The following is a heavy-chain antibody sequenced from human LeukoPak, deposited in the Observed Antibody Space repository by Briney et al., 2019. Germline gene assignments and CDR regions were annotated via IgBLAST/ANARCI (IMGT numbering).Heavy chain of an antibody. J-gene: IGHJ4*02. CDR3: ARGIHGAGDY. D-gene: IGHD3-10*01. CDR2: INHNGYHA. V-gene: IGHV3-23*01. Sequence: GGSLRLSCAASGFTFSGYSMIWVRQAPGKGLEWLSEINHNGYHAFYTDSVKGRFTISRDNSKNTLFLQMTSLRAEDTAIYYCARGIHGAGDYWGQGVLVAVSS. CDR1: GFTFSGYS.